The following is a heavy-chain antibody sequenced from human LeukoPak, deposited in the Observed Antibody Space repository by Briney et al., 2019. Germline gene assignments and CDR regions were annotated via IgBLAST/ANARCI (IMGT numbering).Heavy chain of an antibody. D-gene: IGHD1-26*01. CDR2: IYYSGST. Sequence: SETLSLTCTVSGGSISSYYWSWIRQSPGKGLEWIGYIYYSGSTNYNPSLRSRVTISVDTSKNQFSLKLSSVTAADAAVYYCAGTRWEQNNWFDPWGQGTLVTVSS. V-gene: IGHV4-59*08. J-gene: IGHJ5*02. CDR1: GGSISSYY. CDR3: AGTRWEQNNWFDP.